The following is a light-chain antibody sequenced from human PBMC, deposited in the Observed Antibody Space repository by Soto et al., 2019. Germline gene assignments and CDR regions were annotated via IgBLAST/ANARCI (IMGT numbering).Light chain of an antibody. J-gene: IGKJ2*01. CDR3: QQYTNWPPGT. CDR1: QSVSSN. V-gene: IGKV3-15*01. Sequence: EIVMTQSPATLSLSPGERATLSCRASQSVSSNLAWFHQQPGQAPRLLIYGPSTRATGIAARFSGSGSGTEFTLTISSRQSEDFAVYYCQQYTNWPPGTFGQGTKLEIK. CDR2: GPS.